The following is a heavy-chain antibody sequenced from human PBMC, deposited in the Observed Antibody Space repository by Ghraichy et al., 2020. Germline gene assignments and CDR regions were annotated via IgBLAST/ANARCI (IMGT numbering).Heavy chain of an antibody. CDR2: ISGSGGST. CDR1: GFTFSSYA. CDR3: AKRYCTNGVCHPGGYYFDY. J-gene: IGHJ4*02. D-gene: IGHD2-8*01. V-gene: IGHV3-23*01. Sequence: GGSLRLSCAASGFTFSSYAMSWVRQAPGKGLEWVSAISGSGGSTYYADSVKGRFTISRDNSKNTLYLQMNSLRAEDTAVYYCAKRYCTNGVCHPGGYYFDYWGQGTLVTVSS.